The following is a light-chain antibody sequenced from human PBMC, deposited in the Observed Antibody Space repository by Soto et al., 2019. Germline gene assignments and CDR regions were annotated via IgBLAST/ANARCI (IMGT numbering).Light chain of an antibody. CDR2: GAS. Sequence: EIVLTQSPDTLSLSPGERATLSCRASQSVSSDFLVWYQQKPGQAPRLLIHGASSRATGIPDRFSGSGSGTDFFLTISRLEPEDFAVYYCQHYDNTPPSVTFGPGTKVDFK. V-gene: IGKV3-20*01. J-gene: IGKJ3*01. CDR3: QHYDNTPPSVT. CDR1: QSVSSDF.